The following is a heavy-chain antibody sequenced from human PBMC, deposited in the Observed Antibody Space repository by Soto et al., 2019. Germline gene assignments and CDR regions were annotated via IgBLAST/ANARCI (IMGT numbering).Heavy chain of an antibody. CDR2: SIPIFGTA. Sequence: QVQLVQSGAEVKKPGSSVKVSCKASGGTFSSYAISWVRQAPEQGLEWMGGSIPIFGTANYAQKFQGRVTITADESTSPAYMELSSLRSEDTAVYYCARAGIAAQYNWFDPWGQGTLVTVSS. D-gene: IGHD6-13*01. J-gene: IGHJ5*02. V-gene: IGHV1-69*12. CDR1: GGTFSSYA. CDR3: ARAGIAAQYNWFDP.